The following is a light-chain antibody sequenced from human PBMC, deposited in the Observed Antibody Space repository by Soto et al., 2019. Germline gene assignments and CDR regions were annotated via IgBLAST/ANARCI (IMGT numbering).Light chain of an antibody. V-gene: IGLV1-40*01. CDR1: SSNIGDDYD. Sequence: QLVLTQPPSVSGAPGQRVTISCTGSSSNIGDDYDVHWYQQLPGTGPKLLIYINTNRPSGVPDRFSGSKSGTSASLAITGLQAEDEADYYCQSYDSSLSAVVFGGGTQLTVL. CDR3: QSYDSSLSAVV. CDR2: INT. J-gene: IGLJ2*01.